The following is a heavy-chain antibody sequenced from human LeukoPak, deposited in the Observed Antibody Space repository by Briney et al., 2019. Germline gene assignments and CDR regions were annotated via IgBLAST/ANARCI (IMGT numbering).Heavy chain of an antibody. Sequence: GGSLRLSCAASGFTFSSYWMHWVRQAPGKGLVWVSRINSDGSISIYGNSVKGRFTISRDNAKNTLYLQLSGLRADDTAVYYCARGGGDHAFDIWGQGTMVTVSS. CDR1: GFTFSSYW. CDR3: ARGGGDHAFDI. CDR2: INSDGSIS. J-gene: IGHJ3*02. D-gene: IGHD3-16*01. V-gene: IGHV3-74*01.